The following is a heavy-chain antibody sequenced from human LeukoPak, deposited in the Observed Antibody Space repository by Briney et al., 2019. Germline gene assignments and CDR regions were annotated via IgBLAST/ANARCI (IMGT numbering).Heavy chain of an antibody. CDR2: IKQDGSDK. Sequence: NPGGSLRLSCVASGFIFLNYWMTWVRQAPGKGLEWVANIKQDGSDKYYVDSVKGRFIISRDNAKNSVYLQMNSLRVEDTAVYYCARVSVMVRSWWFDPWGQGTLVTVSS. CDR3: ARVSVMVRSWWFDP. J-gene: IGHJ5*02. V-gene: IGHV3-7*01. D-gene: IGHD5-18*01. CDR1: GFIFLNYW.